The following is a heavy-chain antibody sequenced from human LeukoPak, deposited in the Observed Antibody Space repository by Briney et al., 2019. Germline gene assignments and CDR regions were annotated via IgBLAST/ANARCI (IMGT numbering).Heavy chain of an antibody. CDR1: GFTFSSYA. CDR3: ARDMQSEYYYYGMDV. J-gene: IGHJ6*02. D-gene: IGHD2-2*01. V-gene: IGHV3-23*01. CDR2: ISGSGGST. Sequence: GGSLRLSCAASGFTFSSYAMSWVRQAPGKGLEWVSAISGSGGSTYYADSVKGRFTISRDNSKNTLYLQMNSLRDEDTAVYYCARDMQSEYYYYGMDVWGQGTTVTVSS.